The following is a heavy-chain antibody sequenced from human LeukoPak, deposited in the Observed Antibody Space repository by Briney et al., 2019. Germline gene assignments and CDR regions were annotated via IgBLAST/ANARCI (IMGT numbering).Heavy chain of an antibody. J-gene: IGHJ3*02. V-gene: IGHV3-20*04. CDR2: INWNGGST. D-gene: IGHD3-22*01. Sequence: GGSLRLSCAASGFTVSSSYMSWVRQAPGKGLEWVSGINWNGGSTGYADSVKGRFTISRDNAKNSLYLQMNSLRAEDTALYYCARERGHYYDSSGYYLAGAFDIWGQGTMVTVSS. CDR3: ARERGHYYDSSGYYLAGAFDI. CDR1: GFTVSSSY.